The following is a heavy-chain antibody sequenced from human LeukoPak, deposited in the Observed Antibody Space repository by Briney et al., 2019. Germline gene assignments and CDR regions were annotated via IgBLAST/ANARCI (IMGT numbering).Heavy chain of an antibody. D-gene: IGHD5-18*01. V-gene: IGHV5-51*01. CDR2: IDPSASDT. Sequence: KCGAPLQISCAASGSIFTNYWIGWVRPLPGKGLEWVGIIDPSASDTRYTPSFQGQVTISADKSLSTAYLQWNSLKASDTAMYYCARQTAMGRSGDYWGQGTLVIVSS. J-gene: IGHJ4*02. CDR3: ARQTAMGRSGDY. CDR1: GSIFTNYW.